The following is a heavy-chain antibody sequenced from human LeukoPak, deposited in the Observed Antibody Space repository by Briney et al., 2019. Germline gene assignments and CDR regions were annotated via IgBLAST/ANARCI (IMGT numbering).Heavy chain of an antibody. V-gene: IGHV4-59*08. CDR3: ARFEAVDQYGMDV. CDR1: GGSMSPYH. D-gene: IGHD6-19*01. CDR2: IYYSGST. Sequence: SETLSLTCTVSGGSMSPYHWGWIRQPPGKGLEWAGYIYYSGSTNYNPSLKSRVTISVDTSKNQFSLKLSSVTAADTAVYYCARFEAVDQYGMDVWGQGTTVTVSS. J-gene: IGHJ6*02.